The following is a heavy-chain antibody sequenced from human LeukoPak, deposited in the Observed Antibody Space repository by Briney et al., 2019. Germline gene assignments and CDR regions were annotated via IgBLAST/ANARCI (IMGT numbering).Heavy chain of an antibody. J-gene: IGHJ3*02. CDR2: ISGSGTIT. V-gene: IGHV3-23*01. Sequence: GGSLRLSCVASGFTFNSYAINWVRQAPGKGLEWVSGISGSGTITYYADSVKGRFTISRDNSKNTLYLQMNSLRAEDTAVYYCAEGNFYMVRGIIGENAFDIWGQGTMVTVSS. CDR3: AEGNFYMVRGIIGENAFDI. D-gene: IGHD3-10*01. CDR1: GFTFNSYA.